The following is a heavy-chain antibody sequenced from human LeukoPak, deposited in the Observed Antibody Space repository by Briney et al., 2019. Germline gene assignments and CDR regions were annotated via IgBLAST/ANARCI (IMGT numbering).Heavy chain of an antibody. V-gene: IGHV4-4*09. D-gene: IGHD4-11*01. J-gene: IGHJ4*02. CDR3: ARHNDYSNEIDY. Sequence: PSETLSLTCTVSGGSISSYYWSWIRQPPGKGQEGIGYIYTSGSTNYNPSLKSRVTISVDTSKNQFSLKLSSVTAADTAVYYCARHNDYSNEIDYWGQGTLVTVSS. CDR1: GGSISSYY. CDR2: IYTSGST.